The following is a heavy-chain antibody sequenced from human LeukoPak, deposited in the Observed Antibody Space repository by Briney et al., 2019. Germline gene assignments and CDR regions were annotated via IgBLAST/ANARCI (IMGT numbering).Heavy chain of an antibody. D-gene: IGHD6-13*01. CDR3: ARSIAAAGRGYNWFDP. Sequence: PSETLSLTCTVSGGSISSYYWSWIRQPPGKGLEWIGYIYYSGSTNYNPSLKSRVTISVDTSKNQFSLKLSSATAADTAVYYCARSIAAAGRGYNWFDPWGQGTLVTVSS. CDR1: GGSISSYY. J-gene: IGHJ5*02. CDR2: IYYSGST. V-gene: IGHV4-59*01.